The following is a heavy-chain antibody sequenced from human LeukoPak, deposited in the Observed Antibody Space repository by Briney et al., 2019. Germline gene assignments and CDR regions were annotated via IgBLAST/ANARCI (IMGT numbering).Heavy chain of an antibody. CDR3: ASGELLNMGLDY. D-gene: IGHD3-10*01. Sequence: ASVKVSCKASGYTFSIYGFSWVRQAPGQGLEWMGWISAYNGNTNYAQKFQGRVTMTTDTSTSTAHMELRSLRSDDTAVYYCASGELLNMGLDYWGQGTLVTVSS. V-gene: IGHV1-18*01. CDR1: GYTFSIYG. J-gene: IGHJ4*02. CDR2: ISAYNGNT.